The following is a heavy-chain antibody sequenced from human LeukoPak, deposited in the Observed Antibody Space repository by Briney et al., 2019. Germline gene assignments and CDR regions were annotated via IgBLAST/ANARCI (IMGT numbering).Heavy chain of an antibody. J-gene: IGHJ4*02. CDR3: ARPVGATTYYFDY. CDR1: GYIFTSYW. CDR2: IYPGDSDT. V-gene: IGHV5-51*01. Sequence: PGXSLQISCKGSGYIFTSYWIGWVRQVPGKGLEWMGIIYPGDSDTRDSPSFQGQVTISADKSISTAYLQWSSLKASDTAMYYCARPVGATTYYFDYWGQGTLVTVSS. D-gene: IGHD1-26*01.